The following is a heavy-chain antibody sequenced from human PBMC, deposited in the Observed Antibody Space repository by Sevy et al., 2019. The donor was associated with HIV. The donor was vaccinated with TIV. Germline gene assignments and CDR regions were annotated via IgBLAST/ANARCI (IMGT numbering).Heavy chain of an antibody. J-gene: IGHJ6*02. CDR2: IYYSGST. D-gene: IGHD6-19*01. Sequence: SETLSLTCTVSGGSISSYYWSWIRQPPGKGLEWIGYIYYSGSTNYNPSLKSRVTISVDTSKNQFSLKLSSVTAADTAVYYCGRGGGGSGWWGWGYYYYGMDVWGQGTTVTVSS. CDR3: GRGGGGSGWWGWGYYYYGMDV. V-gene: IGHV4-59*01. CDR1: GGSISSYY.